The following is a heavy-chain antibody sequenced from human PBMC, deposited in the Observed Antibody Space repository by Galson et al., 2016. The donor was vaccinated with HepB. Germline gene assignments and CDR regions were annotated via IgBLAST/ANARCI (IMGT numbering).Heavy chain of an antibody. V-gene: IGHV4-39*07. CDR1: DDSINRSPYF. Sequence: ETLSLTCTVSDDSINRSPYFWGWIRQPPGKGLEWIGNMYHSGSTYYNPSLKSRVSISLDTSKNQFSLKLSSVTAADTAVYYCASPRSGSYRWGQGTLVTVSS. CDR3: ASPRSGSYR. CDR2: MYHSGST. J-gene: IGHJ5*02. D-gene: IGHD1-26*01.